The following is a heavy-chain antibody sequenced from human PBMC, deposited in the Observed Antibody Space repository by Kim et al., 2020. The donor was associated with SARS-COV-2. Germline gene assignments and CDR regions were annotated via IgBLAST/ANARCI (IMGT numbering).Heavy chain of an antibody. D-gene: IGHD5-12*01. CDR3: AKGYSGYDSSFDY. Sequence: GGSLRLSCAASGFTFSIYGMHWVRQAPGKGLEWVAFISYDGSNKYYPDSVKGRFTISRDNSKNTLYLQMNSLRAEDTAVYYCAKGYSGYDSSFDYWGQGT. CDR1: GFTFSIYG. V-gene: IGHV3-30*18. J-gene: IGHJ4*02. CDR2: ISYDGSNK.